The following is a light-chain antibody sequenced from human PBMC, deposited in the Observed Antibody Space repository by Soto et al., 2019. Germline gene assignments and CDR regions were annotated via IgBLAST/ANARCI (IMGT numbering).Light chain of an antibody. CDR2: DAS. CDR1: QSVSSY. J-gene: IGKJ3*01. V-gene: IGKV3-11*01. Sequence: EIVLTQSPATLSLSPGERATLSCRASQSVSSYLAWYQQKPGQAPRLLIYDASNRATGIPARFSGSGSGTVCTLTISSLEPEDFAVYYCQQRSNWPTIFTFGPGTKVDIK. CDR3: QQRSNWPTIFT.